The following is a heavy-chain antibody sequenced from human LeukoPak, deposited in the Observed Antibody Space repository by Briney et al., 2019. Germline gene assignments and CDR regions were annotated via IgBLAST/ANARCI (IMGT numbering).Heavy chain of an antibody. Sequence: GGSLRLSCAASGLTFQNYGMSWVRQVPGKGLEWVSGINWNGGSRSYADSVKGRFTISRDNAKNSLYPQMNSLRDEDTALYHCAKALGGLYYYYGVDVWGQGTTVAVSS. V-gene: IGHV3-20*01. CDR3: AKALGGLYYYYGVDV. CDR1: GLTFQNYG. D-gene: IGHD1-26*01. J-gene: IGHJ6*02. CDR2: INWNGGSR.